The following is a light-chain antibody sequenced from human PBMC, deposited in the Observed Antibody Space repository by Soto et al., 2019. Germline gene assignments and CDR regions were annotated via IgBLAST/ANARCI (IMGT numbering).Light chain of an antibody. V-gene: IGKV1-39*01. J-gene: IGKJ2*01. CDR1: HSFSTY. CDR3: QQSYSSPYT. CDR2: TTS. Sequence: DIQLTQSPSSLSASVGDRVTITCRASHSFSTYLNWYQQKPGKAPSLLIYTTSSLQSGVPSRFSGSGSGTDFTLTIGGLQPADFAIYYCQQSYSSPYTFGLGTKVQIK.